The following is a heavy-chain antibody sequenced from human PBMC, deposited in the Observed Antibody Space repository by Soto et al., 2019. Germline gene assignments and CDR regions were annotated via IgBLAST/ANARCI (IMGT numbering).Heavy chain of an antibody. CDR1: GFTFSSYA. Sequence: GGSLRLSCAASGFTFSSYAMHWVRQAPGKGLEWVAVISYDGSNKYYADSVKGRFTISRDNSKNTLYLQMNSLRAEDTAVYYCARDGIAAAGTLFDYWGQGTLVTVSS. CDR3: ARDGIAAAGTLFDY. J-gene: IGHJ4*02. D-gene: IGHD6-13*01. CDR2: ISYDGSNK. V-gene: IGHV3-30-3*01.